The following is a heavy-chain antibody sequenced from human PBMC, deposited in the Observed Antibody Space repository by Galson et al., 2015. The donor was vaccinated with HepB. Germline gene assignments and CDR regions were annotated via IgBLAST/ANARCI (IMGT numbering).Heavy chain of an antibody. V-gene: IGHV3-9*01. CDR3: AKDNGYCSSTSCYPYYGMDV. Sequence: SLRLSCAASGFTFDDYAMHWVRQAPGKGLEWVSGISWNSGSIGYADSVKGRFTISRDNAKNSLYLQMNSLRAEDTALYYCAKDNGYCSSTSCYPYYGMDVWGQGTTVTVSS. D-gene: IGHD2-2*03. CDR2: ISWNSGSI. CDR1: GFTFDDYA. J-gene: IGHJ6*02.